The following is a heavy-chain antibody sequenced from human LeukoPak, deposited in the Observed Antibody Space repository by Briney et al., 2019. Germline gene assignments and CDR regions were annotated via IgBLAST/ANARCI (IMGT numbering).Heavy chain of an antibody. CDR2: IYYSGST. J-gene: IGHJ4*02. V-gene: IGHV4-30-4*08. CDR3: ARGARGDLDFDY. CDR1: GGSISSGDYY. D-gene: IGHD4-17*01. Sequence: SQTLSLTCTVSGGSISSGDYYWSWIRQPPGKGLEWIGYIYYSGSTYYNPSLKSRVTISVDTSKNQFSLRLGSVTAADTAVYYCARGARGDLDFDYWGQGTLVTVSS.